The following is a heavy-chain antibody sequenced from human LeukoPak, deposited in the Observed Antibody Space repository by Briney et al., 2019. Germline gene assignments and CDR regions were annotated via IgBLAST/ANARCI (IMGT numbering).Heavy chain of an antibody. CDR3: ARSTSGSYHAAFDI. D-gene: IGHD1-26*01. V-gene: IGHV3-21*01. Sequence: GGSLRVSCAASGFTFSSYSMNWVRQAPGKGLEWVSSISSSSSYIYYGDSVKGRFTISRDNAKNSLYLQMNSLRVEDTAVYYCARSTSGSYHAAFDIWGQGTMVTVSS. CDR1: GFTFSSYS. J-gene: IGHJ3*02. CDR2: ISSSSSYI.